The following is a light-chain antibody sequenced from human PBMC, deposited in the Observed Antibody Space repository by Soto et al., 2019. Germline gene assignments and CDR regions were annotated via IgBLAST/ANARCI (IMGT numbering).Light chain of an antibody. J-gene: IGKJ5*01. V-gene: IGKV3-11*01. CDR2: DAY. Sequence: WTHSPVTLSCCPGERATLSCRASQSFRGLLAWYQQKPGQAPRLLIYDAYNRATGIPPRFSGSRSGTDFTLTLSRLEPEDSAVYYCQQRHMWPITFGQGTRLEIK. CDR1: QSFRGL. CDR3: QQRHMWPIT.